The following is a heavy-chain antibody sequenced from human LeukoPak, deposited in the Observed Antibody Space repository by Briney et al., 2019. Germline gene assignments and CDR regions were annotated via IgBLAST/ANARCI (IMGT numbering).Heavy chain of an antibody. J-gene: IGHJ4*02. D-gene: IGHD3-16*01. V-gene: IGHV3-33*06. CDR2: ICFAGGEK. CDR3: AKDVGRFSKIVDY. CDR1: GFTLSSHG. Sequence: GRSLRLSCAPSGFTLSSHGMHCVCRTPGKGLERVAIICFAGGEKYSADSVKGRLTISRDNSKSTLYLQMNSLRAEAPAVYFCAKDVGRFSKIVDYWGQGPLVTVSS.